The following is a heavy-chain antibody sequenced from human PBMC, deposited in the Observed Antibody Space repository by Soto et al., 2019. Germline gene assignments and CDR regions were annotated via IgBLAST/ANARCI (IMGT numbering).Heavy chain of an antibody. CDR2: ISDRGDYT. J-gene: IGHJ4*02. Sequence: EVQLLESGGGLVQRGGSLRLSCAASGITFSSFAMSWVRQAPGGGLEWVSAISDRGDYTYYADSVKGRLTISRDNSKNTLYLQMNSLSAENTAIYYYAKHSDRVVGATTSFDYWGQGTLVTVSS. V-gene: IGHV3-23*01. D-gene: IGHD1-26*01. CDR1: GITFSSFA. CDR3: AKHSDRVVGATTSFDY.